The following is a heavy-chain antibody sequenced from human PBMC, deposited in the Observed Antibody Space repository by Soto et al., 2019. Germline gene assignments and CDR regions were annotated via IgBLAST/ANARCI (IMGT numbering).Heavy chain of an antibody. Sequence: QIQLLQSGAEVNKPGASVKVTCKASGYPFRNFGISWVRQAPGQGLEWMGWISAYNANANYAQKFQGRLTMTADTSTSTAYMELRSLRSDDTAAYYCARENSYFDYWGQGTLVTVSS. CDR2: ISAYNANA. CDR1: GYPFRNFG. V-gene: IGHV1-18*01. J-gene: IGHJ4*02. CDR3: ARENSYFDY.